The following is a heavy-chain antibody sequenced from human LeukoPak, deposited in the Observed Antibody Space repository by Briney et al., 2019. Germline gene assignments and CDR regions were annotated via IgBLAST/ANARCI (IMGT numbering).Heavy chain of an antibody. J-gene: IGHJ6*02. CDR2: IYYSGST. D-gene: IGHD4-17*01. Sequence: SETLSLTCTVSGGSISSYYWSWIRQPPGKGLEWIGYIYYSGSTNYNPSLKSRVTISVDTSKNQFSLKLSSVTAADTAVYYCARARAWVTKDYYYGMDVWGQGTTVTVSS. CDR1: GGSISSYY. CDR3: ARARAWVTKDYYYGMDV. V-gene: IGHV4-59*01.